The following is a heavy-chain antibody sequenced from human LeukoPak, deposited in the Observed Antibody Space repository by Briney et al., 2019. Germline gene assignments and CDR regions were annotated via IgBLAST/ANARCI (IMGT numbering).Heavy chain of an antibody. V-gene: IGHV4-30-4*08. CDR2: IYYSGST. Sequence: SETLSLTCTVSGGSISSSSYYWGWIRQPPGKGLEWIGYIYYSGSTYYNPSLKSRVSISVDTSKNQFSLKLSSVTAADTAVFYCARDRDGYNLDAFDIWGQGTMVTVSS. D-gene: IGHD5-24*01. CDR1: GGSISSSSYY. J-gene: IGHJ3*02. CDR3: ARDRDGYNLDAFDI.